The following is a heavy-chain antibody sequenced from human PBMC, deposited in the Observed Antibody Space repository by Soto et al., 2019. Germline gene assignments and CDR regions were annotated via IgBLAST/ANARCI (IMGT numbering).Heavy chain of an antibody. Sequence: ASVKVSCKASGYTFTSYYMHWVRQATGQGLEWMGWMNPNSGNTAYAQKFQGRVTMTRNTSINTAYMELSSLRSEDTAVYYCASDSSGYFWGQGTLVTVSS. CDR3: ASDSSGYF. CDR2: MNPNSGNT. V-gene: IGHV1-8*02. D-gene: IGHD3-22*01. CDR1: GYTFTSYY. J-gene: IGHJ4*02.